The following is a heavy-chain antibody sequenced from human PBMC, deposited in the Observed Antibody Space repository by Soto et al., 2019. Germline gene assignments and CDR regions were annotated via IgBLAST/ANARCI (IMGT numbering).Heavy chain of an antibody. J-gene: IGHJ6*02. CDR1: GGSISSSNW. CDR2: IYHSGST. CDR3: AGGVGSYGYDYYYGMDV. V-gene: IGHV4-4*02. D-gene: IGHD5-18*01. Sequence: QVQLQESGPGLVKPSGTLSLTCAVSGGSISSSNWWSWVRQPPGKGLEWIGEIYHSGSTNYNPSLNRRVPVSADKSTPQFSLHLSSVTAADTAVYYCAGGVGSYGYDYYYGMDVWGQGTAVTVSS.